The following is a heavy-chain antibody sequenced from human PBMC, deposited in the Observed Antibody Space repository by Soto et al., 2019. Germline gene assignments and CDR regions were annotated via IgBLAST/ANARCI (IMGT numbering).Heavy chain of an antibody. D-gene: IGHD3-22*01. CDR1: DDSISNSRFY. J-gene: IGHJ5*02. Sequence: SETLSLTCSVSDDSISNSRFYWAWIRQPPGEGLEWIGSIYHTGNAYYNPSLKSRVTIFVDTSKNQFSLKLTSVTAADTALYYCARDYFDSSDYTTNWFDPWGQGTLVTVSS. CDR2: IYHTGNA. CDR3: ARDYFDSSDYTTNWFDP. V-gene: IGHV4-39*01.